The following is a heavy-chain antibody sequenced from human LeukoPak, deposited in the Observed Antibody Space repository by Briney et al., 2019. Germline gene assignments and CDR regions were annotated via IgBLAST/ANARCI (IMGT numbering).Heavy chain of an antibody. CDR3: AGDGEQYYYDSRIDY. CDR2: ISYDGSNK. V-gene: IGHV3-30-3*01. D-gene: IGHD3-22*01. CDR1: GFTFSSYA. J-gene: IGHJ4*02. Sequence: PGGSLRLSCAASGFTFSSYAMHWVRQAPGKGLEWVAVISYDGSNKYYADSVKGRFTISRDNSKNTLYLQMNSLRAEDTAVYYCAGDGEQYYYDSRIDYWGQGTLVTVSS.